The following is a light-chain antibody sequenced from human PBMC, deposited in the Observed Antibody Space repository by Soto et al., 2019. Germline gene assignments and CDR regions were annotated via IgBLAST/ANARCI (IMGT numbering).Light chain of an antibody. CDR1: GGSIATNY. V-gene: IGLV6-57*02. CDR3: QSHDSTNVV. J-gene: IGLJ2*01. Sequence: NFMLTQPHSVSESPGKTVTISCTGSGGSIATNYVQWHQQRPGSAPTTVIYEDDKRHSGVPDRFSGSIERASNSSSLIISXXXXXXXXXYYCQSHDSTNVVFGRGTKLTV. CDR2: EDD.